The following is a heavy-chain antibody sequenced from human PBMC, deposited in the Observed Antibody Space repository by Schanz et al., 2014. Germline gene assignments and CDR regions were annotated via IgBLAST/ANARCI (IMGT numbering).Heavy chain of an antibody. D-gene: IGHD2-21*01. CDR1: GFTFSTYS. Sequence: EVQLVESGGGLVQPGGSLRLSCAASGFTFSTYSMNWVRQAPGKGLEWVSYISGSSSIIYYADSVKGRFTISRDNAKNSLYLQMNSLRDEDTAVYYCAKGQGAVINNWYFDLWGRGTLVTVSS. CDR2: ISGSSSII. J-gene: IGHJ2*01. V-gene: IGHV3-48*02. CDR3: AKGQGAVINNWYFDL.